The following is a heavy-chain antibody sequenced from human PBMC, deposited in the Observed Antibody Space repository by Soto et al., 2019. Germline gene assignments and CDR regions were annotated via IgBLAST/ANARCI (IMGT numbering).Heavy chain of an antibody. CDR2: IYYSGST. D-gene: IGHD7-27*01. Sequence: QVQLQESGPGLVKPSQTLSLTCTVSGGSISSGDYYWSWIRQPPGKGLEWIGYIYYSGSTYYNPSPKCRLTTSVYTSKNHFPLKLSSVTAADTTVYYCARDLVPRIELGIRFVEYFDLWGRGTLVTVSS. V-gene: IGHV4-30-4*01. CDR1: GGSISSGDYY. J-gene: IGHJ2*01. CDR3: ARDLVPRIELGIRFVEYFDL.